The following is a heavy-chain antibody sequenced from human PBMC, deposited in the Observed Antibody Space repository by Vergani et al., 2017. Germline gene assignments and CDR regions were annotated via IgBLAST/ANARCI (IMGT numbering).Heavy chain of an antibody. Sequence: QVQLVQSGAEVKKPGASVKVSCKASGYTFTGYYMHWVRQAPGQGLEWMGWINPNSGGTNYAQKFQGWVTMTRDTSISTAYMGLSRLRSDDTAVYYCARDLHLSSSDDYYYYGMDVWGQGTTVTVSS. CDR3: ARDLHLSSSDDYYYYGMDV. J-gene: IGHJ6*02. CDR2: INPNSGGT. V-gene: IGHV1-2*04. CDR1: GYTFTGYY.